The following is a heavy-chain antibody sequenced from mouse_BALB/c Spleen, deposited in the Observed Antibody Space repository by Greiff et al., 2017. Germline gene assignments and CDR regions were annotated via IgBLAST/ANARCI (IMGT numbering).Heavy chain of an antibody. CDR1: GFSLTSYD. J-gene: IGHJ3*01. D-gene: IGHD3-3*01. CDR2: IWTGGGT. Sequence: VKLMESGPGLVAPSQSLSITCTVSGFSLTSYDISWIRQPPGKGLEWLGVIWTGGGTNYNSAFMSRLSISKDNSKSQVFLKMNSLQTDDTAIYYCVRDRGANWGQGTLVTVSA. CDR3: VRDRGAN. V-gene: IGHV2-9-2*01.